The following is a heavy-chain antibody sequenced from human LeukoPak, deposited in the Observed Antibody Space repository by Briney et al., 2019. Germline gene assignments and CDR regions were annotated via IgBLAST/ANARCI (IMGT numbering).Heavy chain of an antibody. CDR2: ISKGSGYI. CDR3: TKDWGTTGPYDY. J-gene: IGHJ4*02. V-gene: IGHV3-21*01. Sequence: GGSLRLSCAASGFTFSTFSMNWVRQAPGKRLEWVSSISKGSGYIYYADSVKGRFTLSRDNAKNSLYLQMNSLRAEDTAIYYCTKDWGTTGPYDYWGQGTLVTVSS. CDR1: GFTFSTFS. D-gene: IGHD2-2*01.